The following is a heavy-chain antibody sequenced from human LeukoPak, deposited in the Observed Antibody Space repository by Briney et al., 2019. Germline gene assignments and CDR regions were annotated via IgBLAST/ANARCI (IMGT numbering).Heavy chain of an antibody. V-gene: IGHV4-61*08. D-gene: IGHD6-19*01. CDR2: IYYSGST. CDR1: GGSISSGGYY. J-gene: IGHJ4*02. CDR3: ARQTTVAGMALLDY. Sequence: SETLSLTCTVSGGSISSGGYYWSWLRQHPGKGLEWIGYIYYSGSTNYNPSLKSRVTISVDTSKNQFSLKLSSVTAADTAVYYCARQTTVAGMALLDYWGQGTLVTVSS.